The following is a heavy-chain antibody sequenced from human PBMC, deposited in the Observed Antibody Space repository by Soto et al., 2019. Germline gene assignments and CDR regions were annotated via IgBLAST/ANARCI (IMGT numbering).Heavy chain of an antibody. D-gene: IGHD3-10*01. Sequence: LSPTCTVSGGSISSSSYYWGWIRQPPGKGLEWIGSIYYSGSTYYNPSLKSRVTISVDTSKNQFSLKLSSATAADTAVYYCARTNSGPQSDYWGQGTLVTVSS. CDR2: IYYSGST. J-gene: IGHJ4*02. V-gene: IGHV4-39*01. CDR1: GGSISSSSYY. CDR3: ARTNSGPQSDY.